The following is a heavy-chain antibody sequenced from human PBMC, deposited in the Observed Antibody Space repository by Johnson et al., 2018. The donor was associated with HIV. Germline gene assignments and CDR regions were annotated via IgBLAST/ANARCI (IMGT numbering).Heavy chain of an antibody. CDR1: GFSFSTYA. CDR2: MSYDGTNK. Sequence: QVQLVESGGGVVQPGRSLRLSCAASGFSFSTYAMHWVRQAPGKGLEWVAVMSYDGTNKYYADSVKGRFTISRDNSKNTLYLQMNSLRAEDTAVYYCARETDIAPYSGSYPTQAFDIWGQGTMVTVSS. J-gene: IGHJ3*02. D-gene: IGHD1-26*01. V-gene: IGHV3-30*04. CDR3: ARETDIAPYSGSYPTQAFDI.